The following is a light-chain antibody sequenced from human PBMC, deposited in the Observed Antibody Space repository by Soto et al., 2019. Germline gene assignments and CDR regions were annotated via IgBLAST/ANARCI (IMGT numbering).Light chain of an antibody. CDR1: SXDVGGYNL. V-gene: IGLV2-23*01. Sequence: QSVLTQPASVSGSPGQSITISCTGTSXDVGGYNLVSWYQQHPGKAPKVMIYEGTKRPSGVSDRFSGSRSGNAASLTISGLQAEDGADYYCCSYARGSSYVFGAGTKLTVL. CDR2: EGT. CDR3: CSYARGSSYV. J-gene: IGLJ1*01.